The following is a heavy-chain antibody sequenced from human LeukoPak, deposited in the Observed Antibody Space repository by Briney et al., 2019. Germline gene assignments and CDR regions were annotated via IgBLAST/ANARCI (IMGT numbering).Heavy chain of an antibody. CDR3: ARDAYSSSWYNYYAFDI. D-gene: IGHD6-13*01. CDR2: IYTSGST. Sequence: SETLSLICTVSGGSISSYYWSWIRQPAGKGLEWIGRIYTSGSTNYNPSLKSRVTMSVDTSKNQFSLKLSSVTAADTAVYYCARDAYSSSWYNYYAFDIWGQGTMVTVSS. V-gene: IGHV4-4*07. J-gene: IGHJ3*02. CDR1: GGSISSYY.